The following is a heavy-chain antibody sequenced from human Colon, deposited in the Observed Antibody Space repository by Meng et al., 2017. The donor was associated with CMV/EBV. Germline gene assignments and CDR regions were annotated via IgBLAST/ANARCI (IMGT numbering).Heavy chain of an antibody. J-gene: IGHJ4*02. Sequence: GYTFTSFYIHGVRQAPGQGLEWMGIINPSGGSKNYAQKVQGRVTMTRDTSTSTVYMELSSLRSEDTAVYYCARRFCSSSSCSLDYWGQGTLVTVSS. CDR2: INPSGGSK. V-gene: IGHV1-46*01. D-gene: IGHD2-2*01. CDR1: GYTFTSFY. CDR3: ARRFCSSSSCSLDY.